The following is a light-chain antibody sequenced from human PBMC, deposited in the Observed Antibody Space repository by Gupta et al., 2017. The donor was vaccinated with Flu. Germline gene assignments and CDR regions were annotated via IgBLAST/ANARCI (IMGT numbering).Light chain of an antibody. Sequence: SVLTQPPSASGTPGQRVTISCSGSSSNIGSNTVHWYQQLPGTAPKLLIYSNNQRPSGVPERFSGSKSGTSASLAISGLQAEDEADYYCAAWDDSRNGWVFGGGTKLTVL. CDR1: SSNIGSNT. V-gene: IGLV1-44*01. J-gene: IGLJ3*02. CDR2: SNN. CDR3: AAWDDSRNGWV.